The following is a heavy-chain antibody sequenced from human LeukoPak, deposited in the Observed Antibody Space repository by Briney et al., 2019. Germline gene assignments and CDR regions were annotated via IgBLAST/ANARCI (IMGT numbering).Heavy chain of an antibody. J-gene: IGHJ4*02. CDR3: TTEEWLVRDYFDF. CDR2: FDPEDGET. Sequence: GASVKVSCKVSGYTLTELSMHWVRQAPGKGLEWMGGFDPEDGETIYAQKFQGRVTMTQDTSTDTASMELSSLRSEDTAVYYCTTEEWLVRDYFDFWGQGTLVTVSS. V-gene: IGHV1-24*01. D-gene: IGHD6-19*01. CDR1: GYTLTELS.